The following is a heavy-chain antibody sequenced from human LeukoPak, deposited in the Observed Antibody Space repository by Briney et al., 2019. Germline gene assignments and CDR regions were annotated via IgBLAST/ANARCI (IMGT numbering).Heavy chain of an antibody. D-gene: IGHD1-26*01. CDR3: VTGAPWD. V-gene: IGHV1-69*13. CDR2: IIPIFGTA. J-gene: IGHJ4*02. Sequence: SVKVSCKASGYTFTSYAMHWVRQAPGQRLEWMGGIIPIFGTANYAQTFQGRVTITADESTSTAYMELSSLRSEDTAVYYCVTGAPWDWGQGTLIAVS. CDR1: GYTFTSYA.